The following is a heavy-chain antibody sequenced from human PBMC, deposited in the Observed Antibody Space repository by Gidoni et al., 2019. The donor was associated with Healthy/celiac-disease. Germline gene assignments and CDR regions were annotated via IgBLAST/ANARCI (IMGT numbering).Heavy chain of an antibody. CDR3: ARLPATGRYYYGMDV. CDR1: GYSFTSYW. CDR2: IDPSDSYT. J-gene: IGHJ6*02. V-gene: IGHV5-10-1*03. D-gene: IGHD3-10*01. Sequence: EVQLVQSGAEVKKPGESLRIACKGSGYSFTSYWISWVRQMPGKGLEWMGRIDPSDSYTNYSPSFQGHVTISADKSISTAYLQWSSLKASYTAMYYCARLPATGRYYYGMDVWGQGTTVTVSS.